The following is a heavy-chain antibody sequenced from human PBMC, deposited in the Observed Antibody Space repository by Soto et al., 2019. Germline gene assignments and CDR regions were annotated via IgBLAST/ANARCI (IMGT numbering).Heavy chain of an antibody. CDR3: TRGIVVVRGIDWFDP. V-gene: IGHV3-21*01. Sequence: GGSLRLSCAASGFTFSSYSMNWVRQAPGKGLEWVSSISSSSSYIYYADSVKGRFTISRDNAKNSLYLQMNSLRAEDTAVYYCTRGIVVVRGIDWFDPWGQGTLVTVSS. D-gene: IGHD2-2*01. CDR1: GFTFSSYS. CDR2: ISSSSSYI. J-gene: IGHJ5*02.